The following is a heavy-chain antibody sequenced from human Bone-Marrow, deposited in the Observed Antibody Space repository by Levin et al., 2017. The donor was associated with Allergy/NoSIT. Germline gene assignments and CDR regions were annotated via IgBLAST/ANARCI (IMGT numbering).Heavy chain of an antibody. V-gene: IGHV5-51*01. CDR2: IYPGDSTT. Sequence: PGESLKISCRGSGFSFVSFYIGWVRQMPGKGLEWMGVIYPGDSTTTYGPSFQGQVTMSADKSLSTAYLQWDSLKASDTAIYYCARRRISDNWYFDLWGRGTLVTVSS. CDR1: GFSFVSFY. CDR3: ARRRISDNWYFDL. J-gene: IGHJ2*01. D-gene: IGHD3-10*01.